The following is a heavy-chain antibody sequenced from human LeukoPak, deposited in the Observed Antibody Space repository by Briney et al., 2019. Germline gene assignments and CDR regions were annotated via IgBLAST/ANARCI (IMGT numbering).Heavy chain of an antibody. CDR2: FGGGSA. V-gene: IGHV3-23*01. D-gene: IGHD3-10*01. CDR1: GFTFTNYA. Sequence: GGSLRLSCAASGFTFTNYAMAWVRQAPAKGLEWVTAFGGGSAYYADSVKGRFTISRDNSKNTLYLQVNSLRADDTAVYYCARVSGSFDMWGQGTMVTVSS. CDR3: ARVSGSFDM. J-gene: IGHJ3*02.